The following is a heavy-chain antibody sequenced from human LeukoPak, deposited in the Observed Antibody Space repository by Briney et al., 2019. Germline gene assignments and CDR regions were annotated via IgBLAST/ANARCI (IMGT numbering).Heavy chain of an antibody. CDR2: IYYSGST. V-gene: IGHV4-39*01. CDR3: ARHKYYYDSSGYRLFDY. D-gene: IGHD3-22*01. CDR1: GDSISRSSYY. J-gene: IGHJ4*02. Sequence: SETLSLTCIVSGDSISRSSYYWGWIRQPPGKGLEWIGSIYYSGSTYYNPSLKSRVTISVDTSKNQFYLKLSSVTAADTAVYYCARHKYYYDSSGYRLFDYWGQGTLVTVSS.